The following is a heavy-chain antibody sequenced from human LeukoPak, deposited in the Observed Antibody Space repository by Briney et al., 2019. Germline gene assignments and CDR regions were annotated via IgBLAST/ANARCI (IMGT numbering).Heavy chain of an antibody. CDR1: GDSVSSNSAA. CDR3: ARGYGYYFDY. V-gene: IGHV6-1*01. D-gene: IGHD5-18*01. J-gene: IGHJ4*02. Sequence: SQTLSLTCAISGDSVSSNSAAWNWIRQSPSGGREWLGRTYYRSKWYNDYAVSVKSRITSNPDTPANHFSLQLNSVTPEDTAVYYCARGYGYYFDYWGQGTLVTVSS. CDR2: TYYRSKWYN.